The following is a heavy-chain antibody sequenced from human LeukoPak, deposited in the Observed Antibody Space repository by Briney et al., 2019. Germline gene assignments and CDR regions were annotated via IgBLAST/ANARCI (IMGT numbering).Heavy chain of an antibody. D-gene: IGHD2-15*01. CDR1: GFTFSSYW. V-gene: IGHV3-7*03. CDR3: AKDQLNRYCSGGSCSITLDS. CDR2: IRQDGSQK. Sequence: GGSLRLSCAASGFTFSSYWMSWVRQAPGKGLEWVATIRQDGSQKYYADSVKGRFTISRDNSKNTLYLQTSSLRAEDTAVYYCAKDQLNRYCSGGSCSITLDSWGQGTLVTVSP. J-gene: IGHJ4*02.